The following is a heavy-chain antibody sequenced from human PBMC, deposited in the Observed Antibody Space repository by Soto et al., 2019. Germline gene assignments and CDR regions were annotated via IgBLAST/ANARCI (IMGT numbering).Heavy chain of an antibody. J-gene: IGHJ4*02. Sequence: QVQLQASGPGLVKPSETLSLTCTVSGGSISSYYWSWIRQPPGQGLEWIGDIYYSGSSSYNPSLKSRVTISVDTSKNQFSPKLSSVTAADTAVYYCARRYGGNFDYWGQGTLVTVSS. CDR1: GGSISSYY. CDR2: IYYSGSS. D-gene: IGHD1-26*01. CDR3: ARRYGGNFDY. V-gene: IGHV4-59*01.